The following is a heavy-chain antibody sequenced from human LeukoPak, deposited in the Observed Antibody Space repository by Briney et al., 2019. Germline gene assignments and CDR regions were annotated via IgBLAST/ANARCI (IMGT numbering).Heavy chain of an antibody. V-gene: IGHV3-23*01. CDR1: GFTFRSYA. CDR2: VSGSGGDT. J-gene: IGHJ3*02. D-gene: IGHD1-26*01. Sequence: PGGSLRLSCAASGFTFRSYAMSWVRQAPGKGLEWVSMVSGSGGDTFYADSVKGRLTISRDNSNNTVFLQMNSLRAEDTAVYYCAKRPGSGSSNDAFDIWGQGTMVTVSS. CDR3: AKRPGSGSSNDAFDI.